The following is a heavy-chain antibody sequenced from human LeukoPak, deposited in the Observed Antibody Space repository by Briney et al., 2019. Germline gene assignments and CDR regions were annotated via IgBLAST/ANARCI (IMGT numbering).Heavy chain of an antibody. Sequence: GGSLRLSCAASGFTFSSYGMHWVRQAPGKGLEWVAFIRYDGSNKYYADSVKGRFTISRDNSKNTLYLQMNSLRAEDTAVYYCARGPLTVTRGFDPWGQGTLVTVSS. CDR3: ARGPLTVTRGFDP. V-gene: IGHV3-30*02. CDR2: IRYDGSNK. D-gene: IGHD4-17*01. CDR1: GFTFSSYG. J-gene: IGHJ5*02.